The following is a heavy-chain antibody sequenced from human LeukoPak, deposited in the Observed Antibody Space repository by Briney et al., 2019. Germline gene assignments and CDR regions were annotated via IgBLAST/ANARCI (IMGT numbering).Heavy chain of an antibody. J-gene: IGHJ4*02. CDR1: GFTFSTYS. CDR2: INSDGSST. V-gene: IGHV3-74*03. CDR3: ARDPRNYYDSSGYYPRHDRLFDY. Sequence: GGSLRLSCAASGFTFSTYSMNWVRQAPGKGLVWVSRINSDGSSTTHADPVKGRFTISRDNAKKTLYPQMNSLRVEDTAVYYCARDPRNYYDSSGYYPRHDRLFDYWGQGTLVTVSS. D-gene: IGHD3-22*01.